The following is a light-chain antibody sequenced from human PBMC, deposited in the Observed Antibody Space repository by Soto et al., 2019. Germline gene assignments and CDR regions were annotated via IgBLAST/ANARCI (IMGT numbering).Light chain of an antibody. V-gene: IGKV3-11*01. J-gene: IGKJ5*01. CDR2: DAS. CDR3: QQRSNWPSIT. Sequence: EIVITQSRSTLSVSQVERATLSCRASQSVSSYLAWYQQKPGQAPRLLIYDASNRATGIPARFSGSGSGTDFTLTINSLEPEDFAVYYCQQRSNWPSITVGQGTRLEIK. CDR1: QSVSSY.